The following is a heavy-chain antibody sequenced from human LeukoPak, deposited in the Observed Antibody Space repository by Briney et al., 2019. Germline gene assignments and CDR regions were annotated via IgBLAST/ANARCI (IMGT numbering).Heavy chain of an antibody. CDR3: AKDITMVRGVHDY. Sequence: GGSLRLSCAASGFTFSSYAMSWVRQAPGKGPEWVSAISGSGGSTYYADSVKGRFTISRDNSKNTLYLQMNSLRAEDTAVYYCAKDITMVRGVHDYWGQGTLVTVSS. V-gene: IGHV3-23*01. D-gene: IGHD3-10*01. CDR2: ISGSGGST. CDR1: GFTFSSYA. J-gene: IGHJ4*02.